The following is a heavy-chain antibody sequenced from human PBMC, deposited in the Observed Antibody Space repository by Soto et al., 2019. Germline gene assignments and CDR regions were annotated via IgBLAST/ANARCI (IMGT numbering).Heavy chain of an antibody. J-gene: IGHJ5*02. CDR3: ARVPYYYGSGSYSLDLVWFDP. D-gene: IGHD3-10*01. CDR1: GGSISSGGYY. CDR2: IYYSGST. Sequence: SETLSLTCTVSGGSISSGGYYWSWIRQHPGKGLELIGYIYYSGSTYYNPSLKSRVTISVDTSKNQFSLKLSSVTAADTAVYYCARVPYYYGSGSYSLDLVWFDPWGQGTLVTVSS. V-gene: IGHV4-31*03.